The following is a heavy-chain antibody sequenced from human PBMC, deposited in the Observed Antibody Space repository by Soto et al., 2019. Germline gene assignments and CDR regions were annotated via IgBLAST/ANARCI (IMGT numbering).Heavy chain of an antibody. CDR2: INPSGGST. J-gene: IGHJ6*02. D-gene: IGHD1-26*01. CDR3: ARDIVGATTYYGMDV. CDR1: GYTFTSYY. Sequence: ASVKVSCKASGYTFTSYYMHWVRQAPGQGLEWMGIINPSGGSTSYAQKFQGRVTMTRDRSTSTVYMELSSLRSEDTAVYYCARDIVGATTYYGMDVWGQGTTVTVSS. V-gene: IGHV1-46*01.